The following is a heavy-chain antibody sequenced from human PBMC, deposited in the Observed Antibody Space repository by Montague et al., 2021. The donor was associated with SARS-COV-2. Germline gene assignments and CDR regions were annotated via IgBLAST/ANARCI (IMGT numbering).Heavy chain of an antibody. V-gene: IGHV4-34*01. Sequence: SETLSLTCAVYGGSVSDYYWSWIRQPPGKGLEWIGEINHSGSTNYNPSLKSLVTTSVYTSKNQFSLKLTSVTAAATAVYYCARGPRITMIVVVITDIWFDPWGQGTLVTVSS. CDR2: INHSGST. CDR3: ARGPRITMIVVVITDIWFDP. J-gene: IGHJ5*02. CDR1: GGSVSDYY. D-gene: IGHD3-22*01.